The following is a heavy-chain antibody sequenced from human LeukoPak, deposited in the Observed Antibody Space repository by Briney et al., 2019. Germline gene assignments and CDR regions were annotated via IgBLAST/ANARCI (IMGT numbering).Heavy chain of an antibody. J-gene: IGHJ6*02. CDR3: ARTGSSCSGGSCYRLAHEYAYYYYGMDV. Sequence: GGSLRLSCAASGFTFSSYSMNWVRQAPGKGLEWVSYISSSSSTIYYADSVKGRFTISRDNAKNSLYLQMNSLRAEDTAVYYCARTGSSCSGGSCYRLAHEYAYYYYGMDVWGQGTTVTVSS. CDR1: GFTFSSYS. CDR2: ISSSSSTI. V-gene: IGHV3-48*04. D-gene: IGHD2-15*01.